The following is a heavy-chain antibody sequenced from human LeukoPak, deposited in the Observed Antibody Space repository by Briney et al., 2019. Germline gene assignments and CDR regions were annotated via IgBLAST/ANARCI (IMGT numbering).Heavy chain of an antibody. CDR1: GYTFTSYG. D-gene: IGHD6-13*01. CDR2: ISAYNGNT. J-gene: IGHJ4*02. V-gene: IGHV1-18*01. CDR3: ARAGPGYSTTWPGDY. Sequence: ASVKVSCKASGYTFTSYGISWVRQAPGQGLEWMGWISAYNGNTNYAQKLQGRVTMTTDTSTSTAYMELRSLRSDDTAVYYCARAGPGYSTTWPGDYWGQGTLVTVSS.